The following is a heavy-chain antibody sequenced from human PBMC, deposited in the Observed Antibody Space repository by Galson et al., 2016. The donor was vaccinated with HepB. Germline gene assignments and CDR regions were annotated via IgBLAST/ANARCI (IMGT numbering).Heavy chain of an antibody. D-gene: IGHD6-13*01. CDR3: GSSWYHYYYDLDV. V-gene: IGHV1-2*02. CDR2: INPNSGGT. J-gene: IGHJ6*02. CDR1: GYSFTGYY. Sequence: SVKVSCKASGYSFTGYYMHWVRQAPGQGLEWMGWINPNSGGTNYAQKFQGRVTMTRDTSISTVYMELSRLTSDDTAVYYCGSSWYHYYYDLDVWGQGTTVTVSS.